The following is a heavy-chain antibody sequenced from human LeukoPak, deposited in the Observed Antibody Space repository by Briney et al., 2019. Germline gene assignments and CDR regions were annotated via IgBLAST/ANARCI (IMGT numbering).Heavy chain of an antibody. D-gene: IGHD3-22*01. V-gene: IGHV1-69*13. CDR1: GGTFSSYA. J-gene: IGHJ6*03. Sequence: SVKVSCRASGGTFSSYAISWVRQAPGQGLEWMGGIIPIFGTANYAQKFQGRVTITADESTSTAYMELSSLRSEDTAVYYCARERGKDSSPFYYYYYMDVWGKGTTVTVSS. CDR3: ARERGKDSSPFYYYYYMDV. CDR2: IIPIFGTA.